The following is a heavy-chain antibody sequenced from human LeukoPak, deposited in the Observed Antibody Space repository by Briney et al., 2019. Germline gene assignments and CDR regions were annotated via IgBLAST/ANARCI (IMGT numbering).Heavy chain of an antibody. J-gene: IGHJ6*03. Sequence: ASVKVSCKASGYTFTGYFMHWVRQAPGQGLEWMGWINPNSGGTNFAQKFQGRVTMTRDTSISTAYMELSRLRSDDTAVYYCARDRTYSGNDYYYYYYMDVWGKGTTATVSS. D-gene: IGHD1-26*01. CDR1: GYTFTGYF. V-gene: IGHV1-2*02. CDR3: ARDRTYSGNDYYYYYYMDV. CDR2: INPNSGGT.